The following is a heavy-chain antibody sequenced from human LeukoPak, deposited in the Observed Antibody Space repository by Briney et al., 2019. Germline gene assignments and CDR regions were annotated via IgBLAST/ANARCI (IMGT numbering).Heavy chain of an antibody. CDR2: IYSGGST. Sequence: VGSLRLSRGASAFTGSSNYMSWVPQAPGKGLEWVSVIYSGGSTYYADSVKGRFTISRHNSKNTLYLQMNSLRAEDTAVYYCARGYCSSTSCYPNWFDPWGQGTLVTVSS. D-gene: IGHD2-2*01. CDR3: ARGYCSSTSCYPNWFDP. J-gene: IGHJ5*02. CDR1: AFTGSSNY. V-gene: IGHV3-53*04.